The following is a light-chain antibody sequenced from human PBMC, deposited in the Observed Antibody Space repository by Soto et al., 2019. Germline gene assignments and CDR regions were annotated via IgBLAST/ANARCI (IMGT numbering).Light chain of an antibody. CDR2: GAS. Sequence: LSCWASQSVSDKLAWYQQKPGQAPRLLIYGASTRASGVPARFSGSGSGTEFTLTIGSLQSEDFAVYYCQQYKNWYTFGQGTKLEIK. J-gene: IGKJ2*01. V-gene: IGKV3-15*01. CDR1: QSVSDK. CDR3: QQYKNWYT.